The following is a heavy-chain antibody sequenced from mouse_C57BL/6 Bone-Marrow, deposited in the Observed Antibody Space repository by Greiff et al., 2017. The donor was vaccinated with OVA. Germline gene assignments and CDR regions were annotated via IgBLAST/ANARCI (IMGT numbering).Heavy chain of an antibody. CDR1: GFTFSSYA. V-gene: IGHV5-4*03. D-gene: IGHD3-2*02. J-gene: IGHJ3*01. Sequence: EVKLMESGGGLVKPGGSLKLSCAASGFTFSSYAMSWVRQTPEKRLEWVATISDGGSYTYYPDNVQGRFTISRDNSKNTLYLQMSHLKSEAPAMYSCAGGGTAQATWAWFAYGAKGLWSLSLQ. CDR3: AGGGTAQATWAWFAY. CDR2: ISDGGSYT.